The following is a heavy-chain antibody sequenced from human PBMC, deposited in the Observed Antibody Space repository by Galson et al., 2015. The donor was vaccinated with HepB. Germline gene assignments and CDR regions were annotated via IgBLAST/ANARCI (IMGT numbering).Heavy chain of an antibody. CDR1: GGSINSYY. D-gene: IGHD3-22*01. Sequence: LSLTCTVSGGSINSYYWNWIRQPPGKGLEWIGYIHYSGSSNYNPSLKSRITLTIDTSKNQFSLRLSSVTAADTAVYYCARTYYYDSSSYSGYWYFDLWGRGTLVTVSS. CDR2: IHYSGSS. CDR3: ARTYYYDSSSYSGYWYFDL. V-gene: IGHV4-59*01. J-gene: IGHJ2*01.